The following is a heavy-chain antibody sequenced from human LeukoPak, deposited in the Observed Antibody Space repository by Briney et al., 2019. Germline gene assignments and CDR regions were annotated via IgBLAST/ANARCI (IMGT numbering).Heavy chain of an antibody. D-gene: IGHD2-15*01. J-gene: IGHJ4*02. CDR3: ARDKWGYCGGGSCYSIDY. V-gene: IGHV3-48*01. CDR1: GFTVSTYY. Sequence: PGGSLRLSCAASGFTVSTYYMNWVRQAPGKGLEWVSYISSSSSTIYYADSVKGRFTISRDNAKKSLYLQMNSLRADDTAVYYCARDKWGYCGGGSCYSIDYWGRGILVTVSS. CDR2: ISSSSSTI.